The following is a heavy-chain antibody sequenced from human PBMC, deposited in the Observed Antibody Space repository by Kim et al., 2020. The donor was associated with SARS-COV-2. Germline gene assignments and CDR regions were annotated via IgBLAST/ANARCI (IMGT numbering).Heavy chain of an antibody. J-gene: IGHJ6*02. D-gene: IGHD3-3*01. CDR2: ISHDGTNK. Sequence: VGSLRLSCAASGFTFSSYAIHWVRQAPGKGLEWVAEISHDGTNKYYGDSVKGRFTISRDKSQNTMYLQMNSLRRDDTATYYCARGQSYDFWSGSGMDVWGQGTTVTVSS. V-gene: IGHV3-30-3*01. CDR1: GFTFSSYA. CDR3: ARGQSYDFWSGSGMDV.